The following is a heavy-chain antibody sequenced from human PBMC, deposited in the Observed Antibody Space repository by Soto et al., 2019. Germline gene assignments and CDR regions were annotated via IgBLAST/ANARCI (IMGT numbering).Heavy chain of an antibody. D-gene: IGHD4-4*01. V-gene: IGHV1-69*12. Sequence: QVQLVQSGAEVKKPGSSVKVSCKASGGTFSSYAISWVRQAPGQGLEWMGGIIPIFGTVNYAQKFQGRVTITADESTSTAYMELSSLRSEDTAVYYGASIPTDYSGNSGFDYWGQGTLVTVSS. CDR1: GGTFSSYA. CDR3: ASIPTDYSGNSGFDY. J-gene: IGHJ4*02. CDR2: IIPIFGTV.